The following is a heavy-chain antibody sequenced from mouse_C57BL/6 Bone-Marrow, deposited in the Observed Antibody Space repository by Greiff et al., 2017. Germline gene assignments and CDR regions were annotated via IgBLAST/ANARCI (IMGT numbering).Heavy chain of an antibody. V-gene: IGHV2-2*01. D-gene: IGHD2-3*01. J-gene: IGHJ4*01. CDR3: ARNWLLRNYAMDY. Sequence: VKLQESGPGLVQPSQSLSITCTVSGFSLTSYGVHWVRQSPGKGLEWLGVIWSGGSTDYNAAFISRLSISKDNSKSQVFFKRNSLQADDTAIYYWARNWLLRNYAMDYWGQGTSVTVSS. CDR1: GFSLTSYG. CDR2: IWSGGST.